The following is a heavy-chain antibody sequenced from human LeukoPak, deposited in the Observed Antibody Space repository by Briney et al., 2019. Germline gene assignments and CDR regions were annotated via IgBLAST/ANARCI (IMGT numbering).Heavy chain of an antibody. Sequence: PGGSLRLSCAASGFTVSSNYMSWVRQAPGKGLEWVSVIYSGGSTYYADSVKGRFTISRDNSKNTLYLQMNSLRVEDTAVYYCASGYSYGPEAFDIWGQGTMVTVSS. CDR1: GFTVSSNY. CDR3: ASGYSYGPEAFDI. D-gene: IGHD5-18*01. J-gene: IGHJ3*02. CDR2: IYSGGST. V-gene: IGHV3-66*01.